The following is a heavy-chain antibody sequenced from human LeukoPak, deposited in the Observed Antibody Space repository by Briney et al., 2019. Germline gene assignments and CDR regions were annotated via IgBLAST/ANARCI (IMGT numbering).Heavy chain of an antibody. Sequence: PGGSLRLSCAASGFTFNDYYMSWIRQAPGKGLEWLSYINIGGTNTHYADSVKGRFTISRDNAKKSLYLEMNNLRAEDTAVYYCATVGAGFDTWGQGVLVTVSS. CDR3: ATVGAGFDT. CDR2: INIGGTNT. V-gene: IGHV3-11*01. CDR1: GFTFNDYY. J-gene: IGHJ5*02.